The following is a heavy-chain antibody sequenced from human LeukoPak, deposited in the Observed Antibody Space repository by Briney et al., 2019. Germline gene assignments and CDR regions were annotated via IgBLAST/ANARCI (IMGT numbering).Heavy chain of an antibody. V-gene: IGHV1-18*01. Sequence: ASVKVSCKASGYTFTSYAIIWVRQAPGQGLEWMGWISGYNGNTKSSQSLQDRVTMTTDTSTRTAYMELRSLRPDDTAVYYCARVYLGIYYDGSPSPFDYWGQGTLVTVSS. CDR1: GYTFTSYA. CDR2: ISGYNGNT. CDR3: ARVYLGIYYDGSPSPFDY. J-gene: IGHJ4*02. D-gene: IGHD3-22*01.